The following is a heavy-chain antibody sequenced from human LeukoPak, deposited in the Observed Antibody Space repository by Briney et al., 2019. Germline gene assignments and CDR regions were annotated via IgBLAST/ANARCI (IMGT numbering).Heavy chain of an antibody. V-gene: IGHV1-2*06. CDR3: ARGGSGNGYLYYFDY. CDR2: INPNSGGI. J-gene: IGHJ4*02. CDR1: GYSFSDYS. Sequence: GASVKVSCKASGYSFSDYSMHWVRQAPGQGLEWIGRINPNSGGISYAQNFQGRVSMTMDTSISTTYMELSGLTSDDTAVYYCARGGSGNGYLYYFDYWGQGTLVSVSS. D-gene: IGHD3-10*01.